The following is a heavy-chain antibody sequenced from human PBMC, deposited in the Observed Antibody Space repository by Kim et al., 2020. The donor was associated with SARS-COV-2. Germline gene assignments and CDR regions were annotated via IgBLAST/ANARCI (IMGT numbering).Heavy chain of an antibody. D-gene: IGHD2-21*01. J-gene: IGHJ4*02. Sequence: PAINSRVTISIDTSKNQFSLKLDSVTAADTAVYYCARGLWTFDYWGQGTLVTVSS. CDR3: ARGLWTFDY. V-gene: IGHV4-59*09.